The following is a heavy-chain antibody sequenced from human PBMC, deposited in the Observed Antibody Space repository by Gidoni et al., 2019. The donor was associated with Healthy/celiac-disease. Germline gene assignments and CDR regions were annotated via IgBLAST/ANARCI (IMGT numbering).Heavy chain of an antibody. V-gene: IGHV3-23*01. Sequence: EVQLLESGGGLVQPGGSLRLSCAASGFTFNNFAMNWVRQAPGKGLEWVSGISGSGGSTYYADSVKGRFIIYRDNSKNTLYMQMNSLRAEETAVYYCAKDRYFDNNGFAKDYWGQGALVTVSS. CDR1: GFTFNNFA. CDR2: ISGSGGST. D-gene: IGHD3-22*01. CDR3: AKDRYFDNNGFAKDY. J-gene: IGHJ4*02.